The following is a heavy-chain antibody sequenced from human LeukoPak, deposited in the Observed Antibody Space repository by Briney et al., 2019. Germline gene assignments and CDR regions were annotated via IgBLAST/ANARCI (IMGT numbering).Heavy chain of an antibody. D-gene: IGHD2-2*01. Sequence: SGTLSLTCAVSGGSISSSSYYWGWIRQPPGKGLEWIGSIYYSGSTYYNPSLKSRVTISVDTSKNQFSLKLSSVTAADTAVYYCASPSGYCSSTSCRGDYWGQGTLVTVSS. J-gene: IGHJ4*02. V-gene: IGHV4-39*01. CDR3: ASPSGYCSSTSCRGDY. CDR2: IYYSGST. CDR1: GGSISSSSYY.